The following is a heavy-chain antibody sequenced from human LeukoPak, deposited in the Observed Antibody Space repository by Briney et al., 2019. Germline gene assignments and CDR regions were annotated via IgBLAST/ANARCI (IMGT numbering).Heavy chain of an antibody. CDR3: AYSTVVTRGYY. Sequence: SETLSLTCIVSGGSMKTSSHYWGWIRQPPGKGLEWIGNLFYTENTYYNPSLKSRVTISVYTSKNQFSLKLSSVTAADTAVYYCAYSTVVTRGYYWGQGTLVTVSS. J-gene: IGHJ4*02. D-gene: IGHD4-23*01. CDR1: GGSMKTSSHY. V-gene: IGHV4-39*07. CDR2: LFYTENT.